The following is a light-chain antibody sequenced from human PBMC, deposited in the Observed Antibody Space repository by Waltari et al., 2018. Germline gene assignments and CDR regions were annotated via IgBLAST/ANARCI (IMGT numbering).Light chain of an antibody. CDR2: EDT. CDR1: ALAKKY. CDR3: YSTDSNSNYGV. J-gene: IGLJ2*01. Sequence: SYEWTQPPSVSVSPGQTARITCSGDALAKKYASWYQKKPGQAPVLILYEDTKRPSEIPERFPGSISGKMATLTIRGAQVEDEAVYYCYSTDSNSNYGVFGGGTKLTVL. V-gene: IGLV3-10*01.